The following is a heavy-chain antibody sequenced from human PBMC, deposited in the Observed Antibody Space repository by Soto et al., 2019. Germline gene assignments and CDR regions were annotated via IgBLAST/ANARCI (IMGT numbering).Heavy chain of an antibody. CDR1: GDTITNYG. J-gene: IGHJ1*01. D-gene: IGHD6-19*01. Sequence: QVQLVQSGGEVRKPGASVKVSCKASGDTITNYGISWVRQAPGQGLEWMGWISFYNGNTKYAQNLQGRVTLTTDTSISTAYMELRCLRSDHTAVYYSASATFIAVAGKESWGQGTLVTVSS. CDR2: ISFYNGNT. CDR3: ASATFIAVAGKES. V-gene: IGHV1-18*01.